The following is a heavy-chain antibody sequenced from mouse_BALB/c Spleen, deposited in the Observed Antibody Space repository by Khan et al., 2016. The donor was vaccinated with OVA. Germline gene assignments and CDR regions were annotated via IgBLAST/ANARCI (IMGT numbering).Heavy chain of an antibody. Sequence: EVELVESGGGLVQPGGSLTLSCPTSGFTFSDYYMYWVRQTPEKRLEWVAYISNRGSTTYYPDTGRGRFNISRDNAKNTLYLQMSRLKSEDTAMYYCAREGDDGGLAYWGQGTLVTVSA. CDR1: GFTFSDYY. V-gene: IGHV5-12*02. CDR3: AREGDDGGLAY. J-gene: IGHJ3*01. CDR2: ISNRGSTT. D-gene: IGHD2-3*01.